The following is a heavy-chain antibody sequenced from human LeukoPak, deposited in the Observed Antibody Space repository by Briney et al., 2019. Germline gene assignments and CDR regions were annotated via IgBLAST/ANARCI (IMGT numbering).Heavy chain of an antibody. J-gene: IGHJ4*02. D-gene: IGHD4-23*01. CDR1: GGSISSGGYY. CDR3: ATLDYGGDSIPG. Sequence: SQTLSLTCSVSGGSISSGGYYWSWIRQPPGKGLEWIGYIYHSGSTYYNPSLKSRVIISVDRSKNQFSLNLNSLTAADTAVYYCATLDYGGDSIPGWGQGTLVTVSS. V-gene: IGHV4-30-2*01. CDR2: IYHSGST.